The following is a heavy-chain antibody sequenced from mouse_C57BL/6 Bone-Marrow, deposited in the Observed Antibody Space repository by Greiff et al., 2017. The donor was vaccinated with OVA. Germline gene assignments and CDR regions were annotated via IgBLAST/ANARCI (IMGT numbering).Heavy chain of an antibody. CDR3: TRDGSSMYYFDY. D-gene: IGHD1-1*01. V-gene: IGHV5-9-1*02. CDR1: GFTFSSYA. J-gene: IGHJ2*01. CDR2: ISSGGDYI. Sequence: EVKVEESGEGLVKPGGSLKLSCAASGFTFSSYAMSWVRQTPEKRLEWVAYISSGGDYIYYADTVKGRFTISRDNARNTLYLQMSSLKSEDTAMYYCTRDGSSMYYFDYWGQGTTLTVSS.